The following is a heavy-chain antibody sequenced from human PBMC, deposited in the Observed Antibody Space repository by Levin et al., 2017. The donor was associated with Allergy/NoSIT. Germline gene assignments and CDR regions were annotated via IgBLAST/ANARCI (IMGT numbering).Heavy chain of an antibody. CDR3: AKGYSSSWYLLDDAFDI. CDR1: GFTFSSYA. V-gene: IGHV3-23*01. CDR2: ISGSGGST. D-gene: IGHD6-13*01. Sequence: PGGSLRLSCAASGFTFSSYAMSWVRQAPGKGLEWVSAISGSGGSTYYAGSVKGRFTISRDNSKNTLYLQMNSLRAEDTAVYYCAKGYSSSWYLLDDAFDIWGQGTMVTVSS. J-gene: IGHJ3*02.